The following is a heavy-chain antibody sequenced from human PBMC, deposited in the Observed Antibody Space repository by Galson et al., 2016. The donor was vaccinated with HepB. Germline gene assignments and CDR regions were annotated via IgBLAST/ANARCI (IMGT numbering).Heavy chain of an antibody. CDR2: ISYTGRI. CDR1: GSSVSSFY. Sequence: ETLSLTCNVSGSSVSSFYWHWIRQPPGKGLEWLASISYTGRINYNPSLKGRVTISVDTSKNQFSLGLSSVTAADTAVYYCARGQQKYFFDYWGQGTLVTVSS. J-gene: IGHJ4*02. CDR3: ARGQQKYFFDY. D-gene: IGHD5-18*01. V-gene: IGHV4-59*02.